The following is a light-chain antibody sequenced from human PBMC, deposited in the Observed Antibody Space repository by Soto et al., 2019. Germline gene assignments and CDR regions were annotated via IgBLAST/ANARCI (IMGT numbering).Light chain of an antibody. Sequence: DIQMTQSPSTLSASVGDRVTITCRARQTVSSWLAWYQQKPGKAPKLLIYDVSSLESGVPSRFSGSGSGTEFTLTISSLQPDDFATYYCQQYYSYSRTFGQGTKVEVK. V-gene: IGKV1-5*01. J-gene: IGKJ1*01. CDR3: QQYYSYSRT. CDR2: DVS. CDR1: QTVSSW.